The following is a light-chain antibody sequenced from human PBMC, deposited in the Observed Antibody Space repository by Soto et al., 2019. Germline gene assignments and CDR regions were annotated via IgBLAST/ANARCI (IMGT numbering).Light chain of an antibody. J-gene: IGKJ4*01. CDR3: QQCSNWPLT. V-gene: IGKV3-15*01. CDR1: QNVYNN. CDR2: DAS. Sequence: ESVMTQSPATLSVSPGEGATLSCKASQNVYNNLAWYQQRPGQPPRLLIYDASTRATGISARFSGSGYGTEFTLTISSLQSEDFAVYFCQQCSNWPLTFGGGTKVDIK.